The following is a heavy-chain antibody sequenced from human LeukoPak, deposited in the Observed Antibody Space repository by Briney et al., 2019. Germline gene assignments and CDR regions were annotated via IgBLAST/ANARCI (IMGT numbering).Heavy chain of an antibody. CDR3: ARNRPAGYDYDYGFELQN. J-gene: IGHJ4*02. CDR1: GFSFSNYG. Sequence: HSGGSLRLSCAASGFSFSNYGMNRVRQAPGKGLEWVSAISRSGDSTYYAASVKGRFTISRDNSENTLFLQMNSLRADDTAVYFCARNRPAGYDYDYGFELQNWGQGTLVTVSS. D-gene: IGHD4/OR15-4a*01. V-gene: IGHV3-23*01. CDR2: ISRSGDST.